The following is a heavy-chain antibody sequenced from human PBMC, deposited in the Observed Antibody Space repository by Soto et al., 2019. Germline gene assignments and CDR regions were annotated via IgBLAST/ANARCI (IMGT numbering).Heavy chain of an antibody. CDR1: GGSFSGYY. D-gene: IGHD3-10*01. CDR3: ARGGITMVRGVIGPYYYYYGMDV. V-gene: IGHV4-34*01. J-gene: IGHJ6*02. CDR2: INHSGST. Sequence: SETLSLTCAVYGGSFSGYYWSWIRQPPGRGLEWIGEINHSGSTNYNPSLKSRVTISVDTSKNQFSLKLSSVTAADTAVYYCARGGITMVRGVIGPYYYYYGMDVWGQGTTVTVSS.